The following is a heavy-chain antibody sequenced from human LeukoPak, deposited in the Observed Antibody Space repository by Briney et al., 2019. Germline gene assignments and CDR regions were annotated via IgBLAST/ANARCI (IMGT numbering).Heavy chain of an antibody. V-gene: IGHV4-59*01. J-gene: IGHJ4*02. CDR2: IFYSGST. CDR3: ARDGLGWFDY. Sequence: PSETLSLTCTVSGGSISGYYWSWIRQPPGPGLEWIGYIFYSGSTDYNPSLKSRVTISVDTSKNQFSLKLISVTAADTAVYYCARDGLGWFDYWGQGTLVTVSS. CDR1: GGSISGYY.